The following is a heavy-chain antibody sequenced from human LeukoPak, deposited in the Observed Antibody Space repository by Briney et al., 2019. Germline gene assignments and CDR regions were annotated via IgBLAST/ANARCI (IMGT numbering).Heavy chain of an antibody. J-gene: IGHJ5*02. Sequence: SETLSLTCAVYGGSFSGYYWGWIRQPPGKGLEWIGSIYHSGSTYYNPSLKSRVIISVDTSKNHFSLKLSSVTAADTAVYYCARTTFGGVGWFDPWGQGTLVTVSS. CDR3: ARTTFGGVGWFDP. CDR2: IYHSGST. D-gene: IGHD3-16*01. CDR1: GGSFSGYY. V-gene: IGHV4-38-2*01.